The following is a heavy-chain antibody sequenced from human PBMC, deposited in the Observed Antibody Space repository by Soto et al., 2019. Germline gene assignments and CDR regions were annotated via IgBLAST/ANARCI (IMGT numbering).Heavy chain of an antibody. J-gene: IGHJ4*02. CDR3: AKASYDILTGYSPDS. CDR1: GFTFSSYA. V-gene: IGHV3-23*01. Sequence: GGSLRLSCAASGFTFSSYAMSWVRQAPGKGLEWVSTISGSGGRTYYADSVKGRFTISRDNSKNTLYLQMNSLRAEDTAVYHCAKASYDILTGYSPDSWGQGTLVTVSS. D-gene: IGHD3-9*01. CDR2: ISGSGGRT.